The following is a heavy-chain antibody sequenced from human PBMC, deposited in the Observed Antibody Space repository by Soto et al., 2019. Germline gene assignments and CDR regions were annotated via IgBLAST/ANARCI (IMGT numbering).Heavy chain of an antibody. Sequence: SVKVSCKASGGTFSNYGINWVRQAPGQGLEWMGGVIPLFGAANYAQKFQGRVTITADASTSMVYMQLSSLRSEDTAVYYCAREQHDPYDASGYYFNWFDPWGQGTLVTV. J-gene: IGHJ5*02. D-gene: IGHD3-22*01. V-gene: IGHV1-69*13. CDR3: AREQHDPYDASGYYFNWFDP. CDR1: GGTFSNYG. CDR2: VIPLFGAA.